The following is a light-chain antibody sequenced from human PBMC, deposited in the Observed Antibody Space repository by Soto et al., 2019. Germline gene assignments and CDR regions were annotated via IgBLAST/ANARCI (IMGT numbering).Light chain of an antibody. V-gene: IGKV1-39*01. CDR1: QSISIY. CDR2: AAS. J-gene: IGKJ2*01. CDR3: QHSYSTPYT. Sequence: DIQMTQSPSSLSATVGDRVTISCRASQSISIYLNWYQQQPGKAPKVLIYAASSLQSGVPSRFTGIGSGTDFTLTISSLQPEDFATYYCQHSYSTPYTFGQGTKVEIK.